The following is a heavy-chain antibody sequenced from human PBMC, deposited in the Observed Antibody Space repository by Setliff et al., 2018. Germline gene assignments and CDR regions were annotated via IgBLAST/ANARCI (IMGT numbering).Heavy chain of an antibody. J-gene: IGHJ4*02. V-gene: IGHV4-34*01. CDR3: ARTGTYRYFDS. CDR1: GASIRNNYY. D-gene: IGHD1-1*01. CDR2: INHRGST. Sequence: PSETLSLTCAVSGASIRNNYYWGWIRQSPEKGLEWIGEINHRGSTNYNPSLKSRVTISVDTSKNQFSLTMSSVSAADAAVYCARTGTYRYFDSWGQGTLVTVSS.